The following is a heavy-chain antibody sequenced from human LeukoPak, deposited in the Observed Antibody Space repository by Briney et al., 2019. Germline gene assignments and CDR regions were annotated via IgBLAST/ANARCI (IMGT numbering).Heavy chain of an antibody. CDR2: INHSGST. J-gene: IGHJ5*02. CDR1: GGSISSGGYY. Sequence: SQTLSLTCTVSGGSISSGGYYWSWIRQPPGKGLEWIGYINHSGSTNYNPSLKSRDTISVDTSKNQFSLKLSSVTAADTAVYYCARGLPLLLWFGDGRFSNWFDPWGQGTLVTVSS. D-gene: IGHD3-10*01. CDR3: ARGLPLLLWFGDGRFSNWFDP. V-gene: IGHV4-30-2*01.